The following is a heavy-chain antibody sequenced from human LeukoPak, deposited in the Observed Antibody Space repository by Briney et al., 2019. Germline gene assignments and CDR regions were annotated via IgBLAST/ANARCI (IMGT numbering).Heavy chain of an antibody. CDR2: IYYSGST. Sequence: PSETLSLTRTVSGGSISSGGYYWSWIRQHPGKGLEWIGYIYYSGSTNYNPSLKSRVTISVDTSKNQFSLKLSSVTAADTALYYCARGGWAATGTRPLDYWGQGTLVTVSS. CDR1: GGSISSGGYY. D-gene: IGHD6-13*01. V-gene: IGHV4-61*08. CDR3: ARGGWAATGTRPLDY. J-gene: IGHJ4*02.